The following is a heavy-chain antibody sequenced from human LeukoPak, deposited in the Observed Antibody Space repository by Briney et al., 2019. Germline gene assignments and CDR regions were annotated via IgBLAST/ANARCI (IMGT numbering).Heavy chain of an antibody. Sequence: ASVKVSCKASGYTFTGYYMHWVRQAPGQGLEWMGWINPNSGGTNYAQKFQGRVTMTRDTSISPAYMELSRLKSVDTAVYYFERDPWETGTTVDYWGQGTLVTLSS. CDR3: ERDPWETGTTVDY. J-gene: IGHJ4*02. CDR2: INPNSGGT. V-gene: IGHV1-2*02. CDR1: GYTFTGYY. D-gene: IGHD1-7*01.